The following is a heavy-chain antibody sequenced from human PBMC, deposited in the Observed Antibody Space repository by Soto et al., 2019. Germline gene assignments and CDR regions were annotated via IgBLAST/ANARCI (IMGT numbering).Heavy chain of an antibody. CDR1: GFTFSNYG. J-gene: IGHJ4*02. CDR3: AKGGTVGARSYFDY. CDR2: ISYDGGNK. V-gene: IGHV3-30*18. Sequence: QVQLVEPAGGVVQPGRSLRLSCAASGFTFSNYGRHWVRQAPGKGLEWVAVISYDGGNKYYADSVKGRFTISRDNSKNTVYVQMDRRRPEDTAVYYCAKGGTVGARSYFDYWGQGTLVTVSS. D-gene: IGHD1-26*01.